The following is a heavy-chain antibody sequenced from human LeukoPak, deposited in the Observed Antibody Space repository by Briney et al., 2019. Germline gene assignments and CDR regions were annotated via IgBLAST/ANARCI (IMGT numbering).Heavy chain of an antibody. V-gene: IGHV1-69*01. Sequence: SVKVSCKASGDTFSSYAISWVRQAPGQGPEWMGGIIPIFGTANYAQKFQGRVTITADESTSTAYMELSSLRSEDTAVYYCARGVNWNDDSTSFDYWGQGTLVTVSS. D-gene: IGHD1-20*01. CDR2: IIPIFGTA. J-gene: IGHJ4*02. CDR1: GDTFSSYA. CDR3: ARGVNWNDDSTSFDY.